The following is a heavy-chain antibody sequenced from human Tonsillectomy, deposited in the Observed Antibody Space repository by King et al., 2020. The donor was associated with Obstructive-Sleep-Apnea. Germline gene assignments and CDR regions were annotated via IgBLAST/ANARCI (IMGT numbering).Heavy chain of an antibody. D-gene: IGHD5-24*01. J-gene: IGHJ4*02. CDR1: GGSISSNSYY. CDR2: IYYSGST. V-gene: IGHV4-39*07. CDR3: AREGRWLQFRGDDY. Sequence: QLQESGPGLVKPSETLSLTCTVSGGSISSNSYYWSWIRQPPGKGLEWIGSIYYSGSTNYNPSLKSRVTISVDTSKNQFSLNLNSVTAADTAVYYCAREGRWLQFRGDDYWGQGTLVTVSS.